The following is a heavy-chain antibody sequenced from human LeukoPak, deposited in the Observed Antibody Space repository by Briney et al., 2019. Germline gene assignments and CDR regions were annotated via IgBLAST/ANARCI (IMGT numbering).Heavy chain of an antibody. J-gene: IGHJ4*02. CDR2: IKKDGSEK. V-gene: IGHV3-7*01. CDR3: AADGYSSPFDH. CDR1: GFTFSNYW. D-gene: IGHD5-24*01. Sequence: PGGSLRLSCAASGFTFSNYWMNWVRQTPGKGLEWVANIKKDGSEKYYVDSVRGRFTISRDNAKNSLYLQMNSLRAEDTAVYYCAADGYSSPFDHWGQGTLVTVSS.